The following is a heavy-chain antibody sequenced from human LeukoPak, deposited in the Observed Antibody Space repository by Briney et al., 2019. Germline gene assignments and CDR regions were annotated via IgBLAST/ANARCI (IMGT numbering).Heavy chain of an antibody. V-gene: IGHV3-23*01. Sequence: PGGSLRLSCAASGFTFSSYAMSWVRQAPGKGLEWVSAISGSGGSTYYADSVKGRFTISRDNSKNTLYQQMNSLRAEDTAVYYCAKDLRAARRGFDYWGQGTLVTVSS. CDR3: AKDLRAARRGFDY. CDR2: ISGSGGST. D-gene: IGHD6-6*01. J-gene: IGHJ4*02. CDR1: GFTFSSYA.